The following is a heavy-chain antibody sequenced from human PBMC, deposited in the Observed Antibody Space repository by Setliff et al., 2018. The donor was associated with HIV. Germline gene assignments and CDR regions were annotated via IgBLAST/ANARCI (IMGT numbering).Heavy chain of an antibody. CDR2: ISTSGNFI. V-gene: IGHV3-21*06. J-gene: IGHJ4*02. CDR3: LRGGSFGDIPNC. D-gene: IGHD4-17*01. Sequence: GGSLRLSCAASGFTFSAYSMNWVRQVPGKGLEWVSCISTSGNFIYYADSVKGRFTVSRDSAKNSLYLQMNSLRAGDTAVYYCLRGGSFGDIPNCWGQGTLVTVSS. CDR1: GFTFSAYS.